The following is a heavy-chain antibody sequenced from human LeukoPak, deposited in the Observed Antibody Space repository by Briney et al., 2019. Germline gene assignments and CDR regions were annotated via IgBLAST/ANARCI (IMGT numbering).Heavy chain of an antibody. D-gene: IGHD4-11*01. CDR1: GFTFNSYA. CDR3: ARDRGQMTTSYYYYGMDV. Sequence: GGSLRLSCAASGFTFNSYAMHWVRQAPGKGLEWVAVISSDGSNNYYADSVKGRFTISRDNSNNTLYLQLNSLRADDTAVYYCARDRGQMTTSYYYYGMDVWGQGTTVTVSS. CDR2: ISSDGSNN. V-gene: IGHV3-30-3*01. J-gene: IGHJ6*02.